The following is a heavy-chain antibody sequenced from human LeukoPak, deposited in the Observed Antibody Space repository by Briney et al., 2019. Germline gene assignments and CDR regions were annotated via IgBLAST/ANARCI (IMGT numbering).Heavy chain of an antibody. Sequence: SETLSLTCAVYGGSFSGYFWSWSRQPPGEGLGWIGEINHSGSTNYNPSLKSRVTISVDTSKNQFSLKLSSVTAADTAVYYCARGLDYGSGSYYNPIRDPPDYWGQGTLVTVSS. CDR3: ARGLDYGSGSYYNPIRDPPDY. J-gene: IGHJ4*02. CDR2: INHSGST. D-gene: IGHD3-10*01. V-gene: IGHV4-34*01. CDR1: GGSFSGYF.